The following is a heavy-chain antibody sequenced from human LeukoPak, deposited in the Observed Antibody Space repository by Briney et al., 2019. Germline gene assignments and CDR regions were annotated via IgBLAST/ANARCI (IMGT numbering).Heavy chain of an antibody. CDR3: ARRMATAVKGGDAFDI. Sequence: GESLKISCKGSGYSFTSYWIGWVREMPGKGLEWVGIIYPGDSDTRYSPSFQGQVTISADKSISTAYLQWSSLKASDTAMYYCARRMATAVKGGDAFDIWGKGTMVTISS. CDR2: IYPGDSDT. CDR1: GYSFTSYW. J-gene: IGHJ3*02. D-gene: IGHD4-23*01. V-gene: IGHV5-51*01.